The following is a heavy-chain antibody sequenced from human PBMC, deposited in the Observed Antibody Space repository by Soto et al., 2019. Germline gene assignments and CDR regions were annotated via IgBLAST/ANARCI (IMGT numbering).Heavy chain of an antibody. D-gene: IGHD1-1*01. CDR1: GFTFSTYA. J-gene: IGHJ4*02. Sequence: GGSLRLSCAASGFTFSTYAMAWVRQAPGKGLEWVSGVSASGLNTDYADPVKGRFYTSRDNTKNTVSLHMNSLRAEDTALFYFAKDRPRRTSGYFFEYWGQGTPVAVSS. V-gene: IGHV3-23*01. CDR2: VSASGLNT. CDR3: AKDRPRRTSGYFFEY.